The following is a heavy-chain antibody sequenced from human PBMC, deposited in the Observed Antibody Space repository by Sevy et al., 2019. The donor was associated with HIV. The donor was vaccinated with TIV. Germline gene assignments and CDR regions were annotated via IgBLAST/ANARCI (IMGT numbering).Heavy chain of an antibody. J-gene: IGHJ4*02. CDR2: IYYSGNT. V-gene: IGHV4-39*01. D-gene: IGHD6-6*01. Sequence: LLQLPETLSLTCNVSNGSINNSPYYWAWIRQPPGKGLEWIGSIYYSGNTYYNPSLKSRVTISVDTSKNQFSLKLKSVTAADTALYYCAIPRARNNYWGRGVLVTVSS. CDR3: AIPRARNNY. CDR1: NGSINNSPYY.